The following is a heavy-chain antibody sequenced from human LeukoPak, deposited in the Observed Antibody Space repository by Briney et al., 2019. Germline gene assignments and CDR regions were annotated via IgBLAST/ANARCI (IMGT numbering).Heavy chain of an antibody. Sequence: PSETLSLTCTVSGDSLNTYYWTWIRQTPGKELEWIGFVASSGTSNYNPSLKSRVSISIDTSKNQFSLALTSVTPADTAVYYCARVVRGVVTSNWFDPRGQGTLVSVSS. CDR2: VASSGTS. CDR1: GDSLNTYY. J-gene: IGHJ5*02. V-gene: IGHV4-59*01. D-gene: IGHD2-21*02. CDR3: ARVVRGVVTSNWFDP.